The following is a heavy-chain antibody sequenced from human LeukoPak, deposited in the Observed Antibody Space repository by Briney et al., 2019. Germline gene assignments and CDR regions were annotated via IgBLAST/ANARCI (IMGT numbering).Heavy chain of an antibody. V-gene: IGHV1-46*01. CDR3: ARDDSSGYLSAEYFQH. D-gene: IGHD3-22*01. J-gene: IGHJ1*01. CDR1: GYTFTSYY. CDR2: INPSGGST. Sequence: ASVTVSCKASGYTFTSYYMHWVRQAPGQGLEWMGIINPSGGSTSYAQKFQGRVTMTRDTSTSTVHMELSSLRSEDTAVYYCARDDSSGYLSAEYFQHWGQGTLVTVSS.